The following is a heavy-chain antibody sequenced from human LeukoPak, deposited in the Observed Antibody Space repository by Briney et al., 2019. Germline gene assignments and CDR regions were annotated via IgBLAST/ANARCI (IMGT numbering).Heavy chain of an antibody. CDR2: ISSSSSYI. D-gene: IGHD1-26*01. Sequence: GGSLRLSCAASGFTFSSYSMNWVRQAPGKGLEWVSSISSSSSYIYYAASVKGRFTISRDNAKNSLYLQMNSLRAEDTAVYYCARVVRRELYYCDYWGQGTLGTVS. CDR3: ARVVRRELYYCDY. V-gene: IGHV3-21*01. CDR1: GFTFSSYS. J-gene: IGHJ4*02.